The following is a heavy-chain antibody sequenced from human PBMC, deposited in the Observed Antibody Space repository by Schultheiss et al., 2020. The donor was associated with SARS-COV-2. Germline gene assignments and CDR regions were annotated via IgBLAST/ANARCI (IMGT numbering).Heavy chain of an antibody. V-gene: IGHV3-23*01. CDR1: GFTFSSYA. CDR3: AKDGYCSTTSCSAWGAFDI. Sequence: GGSLRLSCAASGFTFSSYAMSWVRQAPGKGLEWVSAISGSGGSTYYADSVKGRFTISRDNSKNTLYLQMSSLRVEDTALYYCAKDGYCSTTSCSAWGAFDIWGQGTMVTVSS. D-gene: IGHD2-2*01. CDR2: ISGSGGST. J-gene: IGHJ3*02.